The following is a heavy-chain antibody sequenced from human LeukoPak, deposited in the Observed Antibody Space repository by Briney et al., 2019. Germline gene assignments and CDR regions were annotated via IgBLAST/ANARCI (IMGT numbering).Heavy chain of an antibody. D-gene: IGHD3-9*01. CDR1: GGTFSSYA. Sequence: ASVKVSCKASGGTFSSYAISWVRQAPGQGLEWMGGIIPIFGTANYAQKFQGRVTITTDESTSTAYMELSSLRSEDTAVYYCASPEYYDILTGFGHWGQGTLVTVSS. CDR3: ASPEYYDILTGFGH. J-gene: IGHJ4*02. V-gene: IGHV1-69*05. CDR2: IIPIFGTA.